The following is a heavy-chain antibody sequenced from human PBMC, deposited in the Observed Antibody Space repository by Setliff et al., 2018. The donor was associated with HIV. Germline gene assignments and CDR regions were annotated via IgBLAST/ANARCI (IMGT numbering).Heavy chain of an antibody. Sequence: SVKVSCKASGYTFTNYDINWVRQATGQGLEWMGRSIPILGIGNDEQAQKFKGRVTFTADKSTSTVYMELSSLRSEDTAVYYCARCGAGEWHLYMDVWGKGTAVTVSS. D-gene: IGHD3-16*01. CDR3: ARCGAGEWHLYMDV. CDR1: GYTFTNYD. V-gene: IGHV1-69*04. CDR2: SIPILGIG. J-gene: IGHJ6*03.